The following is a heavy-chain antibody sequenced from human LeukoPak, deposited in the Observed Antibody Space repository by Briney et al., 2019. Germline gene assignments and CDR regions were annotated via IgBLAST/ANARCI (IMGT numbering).Heavy chain of an antibody. J-gene: IGHJ5*02. Sequence: GESLKISCKGSGYSFTSYWIGWVRQMPGKGLEWMGIIYPGDSDTRYSPSFQGQVTISADKSISTAYLQWSSLKASDTAMYYCARQTGLVPAATNWFDPWGQGTLVTVSS. D-gene: IGHD2-2*01. CDR3: ARQTGLVPAATNWFDP. CDR1: GYSFTSYW. V-gene: IGHV5-51*01. CDR2: IYPGDSDT.